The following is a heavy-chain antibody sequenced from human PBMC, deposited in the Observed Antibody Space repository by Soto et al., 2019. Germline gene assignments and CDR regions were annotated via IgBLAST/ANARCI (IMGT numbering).Heavy chain of an antibody. Sequence: GGSLRLSCAASGFTFSSYGMHWVRQAPGKGLEWVAVISYDGSNKYYADTVKGRFTISRDNSKNTLYVQMNSLRAEDTAVYYCAKAISGYNAPLDHWGQGT. J-gene: IGHJ4*02. D-gene: IGHD5-12*01. CDR1: GFTFSSYG. CDR2: ISYDGSNK. V-gene: IGHV3-30*18. CDR3: AKAISGYNAPLDH.